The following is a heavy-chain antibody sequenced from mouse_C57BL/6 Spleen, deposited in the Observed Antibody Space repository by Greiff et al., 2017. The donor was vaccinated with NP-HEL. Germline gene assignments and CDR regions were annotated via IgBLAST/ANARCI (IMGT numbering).Heavy chain of an antibody. J-gene: IGHJ1*03. CDR1: GYAFSSYW. D-gene: IGHD1-3*01. V-gene: IGHV1-80*01. Sequence: QVQLKESGAELVKPGASVKISCKASGYAFSSYWMNWVKQRPGKGLEWIGQIYPGDGDTNYNGKFKGKATLTADKSSSTAYMQLSSLTSADAAVYFCARCDNPWYFEVWGKGTTVTVSS. CDR2: IYPGDGDT. CDR3: ARCDNPWYFEV.